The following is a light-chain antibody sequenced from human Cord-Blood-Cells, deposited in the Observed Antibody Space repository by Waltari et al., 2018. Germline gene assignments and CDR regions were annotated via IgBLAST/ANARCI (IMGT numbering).Light chain of an antibody. CDR2: QDS. Sequence: SYELTQPPSVSVSPGQTASITCSGDKLGHKYACWYQQKPGQSPVLVIYQDSKRPSGIPERFSGSNSGNTATLTISGTQAMDEADYYCQAWDSSTSYVVFGGGTKLTVL. J-gene: IGLJ2*01. CDR3: QAWDSSTSYVV. V-gene: IGLV3-1*01. CDR1: KLGHKY.